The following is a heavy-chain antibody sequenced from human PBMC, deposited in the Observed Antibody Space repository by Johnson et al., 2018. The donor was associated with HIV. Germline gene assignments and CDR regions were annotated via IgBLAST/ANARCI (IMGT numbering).Heavy chain of an antibody. CDR1: GITVGTNY. CDR3: ARDGRDLVTRGSFDV. V-gene: IGHV3-66*02. J-gene: IGHJ3*01. CDR2: IFSVGDV. D-gene: IGHD3-10*02. Sequence: MLLVESGGGLVQPGGSLRLSCAASGITVGTNYMSWVRQAPGKGLAWVSVIFSVGDVYYADSVKGRFTIPRDNSKNMVYLQMNSLRPEDPAVYYCARDGRDLVTRGSFDVWGQGTVVTVSS.